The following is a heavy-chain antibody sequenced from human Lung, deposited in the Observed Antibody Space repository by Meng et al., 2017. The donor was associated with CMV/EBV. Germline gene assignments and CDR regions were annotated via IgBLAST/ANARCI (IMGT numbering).Heavy chain of an antibody. J-gene: IGHJ3*01. CDR1: GFSLSTNGVG. CDR3: AHRPLYPNVFDF. V-gene: IGHV2-5*01. CDR2: IYWNDDK. Sequence: SGXXLVXPTQTLTLTCTFSGFSLSTNGVGVGWIRQPPEKALEWLALIYWNDDKRYSPSLRTRLTITKDTSKNQVVLRMANLDPVDTATYFCAHRPLYPNVFDFWGQGXMVTVSS. D-gene: IGHD3-16*02.